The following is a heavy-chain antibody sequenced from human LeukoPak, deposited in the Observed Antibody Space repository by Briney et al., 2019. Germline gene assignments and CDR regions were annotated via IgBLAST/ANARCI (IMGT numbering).Heavy chain of an antibody. Sequence: GGSLRLSCAASGFTFDDYTMHWVRQAPGKGLEWVSLITGDSGSTFYSDSVRGRFTISRDNSKNSLYLQMNSLRTGDTASYYCAKESGAGRHIDYWGQGTLVTVSS. J-gene: IGHJ4*02. CDR1: GFTFDDYT. CDR2: ITGDSGST. CDR3: AKESGAGRHIDY. V-gene: IGHV3-43*01. D-gene: IGHD6-19*01.